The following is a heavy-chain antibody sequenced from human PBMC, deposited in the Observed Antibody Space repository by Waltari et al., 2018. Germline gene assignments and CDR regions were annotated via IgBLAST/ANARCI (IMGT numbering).Heavy chain of an antibody. CDR1: GFTFSSYG. D-gene: IGHD6-6*01. CDR3: AKDRGSSSSWLDY. CDR2: IRYDGSNK. Sequence: QVQLVESGGGVVQPGGSLRLSCAASGFTFSSYGMHGVRQAPGKGLEWVAFIRYDGSNKYYADSVKGRFTISRDNSKNTLYLQMNSLRAEDTAVYYCAKDRGSSSSWLDYWGQGTLVTVSS. V-gene: IGHV3-30*02. J-gene: IGHJ4*02.